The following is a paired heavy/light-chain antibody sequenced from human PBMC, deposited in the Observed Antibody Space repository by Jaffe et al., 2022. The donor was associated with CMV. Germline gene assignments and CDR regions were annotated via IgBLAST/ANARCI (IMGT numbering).Heavy chain of an antibody. Sequence: EVQLVESGGGLVQPGGSLRLSCAASGFTFSSYAMSWVRQAPGKGLEWVSAISGSGGSTYYADSVKGRFTISRDNSKNTLYLQMNSLRAEDTAVYYCERLLDYGDYYYYMDVWGKGTTVTVSS. J-gene: IGHJ6*03. CDR1: GFTFSSYA. V-gene: IGHV3-23*04. CDR3: ERLLDYGDYYYYMDV. CDR2: ISGSGGST. D-gene: IGHD4-17*01.
Light chain of an antibody. CDR3: QQSYSTPL. CDR1: QSISSY. J-gene: IGKJ3*01. Sequence: DIQMTQSPSSLSASVGDRVTITCRASQSISSYLNWYQQKPGKAPKLLIYAASSLQSGVPSRFSGSGSGTDFTLTISSLQPEDFATYYCQQSYSTPLFGPGTKVDIK. V-gene: IGKV1-39*01. CDR2: AAS.